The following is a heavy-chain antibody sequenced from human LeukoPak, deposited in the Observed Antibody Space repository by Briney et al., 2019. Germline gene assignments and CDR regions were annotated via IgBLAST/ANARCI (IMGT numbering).Heavy chain of an antibody. J-gene: IGHJ4*02. Sequence: ASVKVSCKASGYTFTSYGISWVRQAPGQGLECMGWISAYNGNTNYAQKLQGRVTMTTDTSTSTAYMELRSLRSDDTAVYYCARVGRDSSGYYATSYFDYWGQGILVTVSS. D-gene: IGHD3-22*01. CDR3: ARVGRDSSGYYATSYFDY. CDR1: GYTFTSYG. CDR2: ISAYNGNT. V-gene: IGHV1-18*01.